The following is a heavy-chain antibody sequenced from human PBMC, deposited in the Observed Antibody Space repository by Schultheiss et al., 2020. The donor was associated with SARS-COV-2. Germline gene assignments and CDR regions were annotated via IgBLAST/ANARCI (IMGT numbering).Heavy chain of an antibody. CDR3: ARASSYYYMDV. CDR1: GFTFSSYA. Sequence: GGSLRLSCAASGFTFSSYAMHWVRQAPGKGLEWVANIKQDGSEKYYVDSVKGRFTISRDNAKNSLYLQMNSLRAEDTAVYFCARASSYYYMDVWGKGTTVTVSS. J-gene: IGHJ6*03. V-gene: IGHV3-7*01. CDR2: IKQDGSEK.